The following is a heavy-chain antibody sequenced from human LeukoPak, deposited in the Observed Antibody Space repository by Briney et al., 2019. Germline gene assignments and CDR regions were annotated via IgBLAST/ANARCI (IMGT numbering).Heavy chain of an antibody. CDR3: ARDHRYYGSYYFDY. Sequence: GGSLRLSCAASGFTSSDYYMSWIRQAPGEGLEWVSYISSSSSYTNYADSVKGRFTISRDNDKNSLYMQMNRLRAEDTAVYYCARDHRYYGSYYFDYWGQGTLVTVSS. J-gene: IGHJ4*02. CDR1: GFTSSDYY. V-gene: IGHV3-11*05. CDR2: ISSSSSYT. D-gene: IGHD3-10*01.